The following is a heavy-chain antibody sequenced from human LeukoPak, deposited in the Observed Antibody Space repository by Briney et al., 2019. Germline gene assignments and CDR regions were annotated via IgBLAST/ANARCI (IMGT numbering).Heavy chain of an antibody. CDR1: GYTLTELS. V-gene: IGHV1-24*01. D-gene: IGHD3-22*01. J-gene: IGHJ4*02. CDR2: FDPEDGET. CDR3: ATVSPVLLVYYDSSGYLLPDY. Sequence: ASVKVSCKVSGYTLTELSMHWVRQAPGKGLEWMGGFDPEDGETIYAQKFQGRVTMTEDTSTDTAYMELSSLRSEDTAVCYCATVSPVLLVYYDSSGYLLPDYWGQGTLVTVSS.